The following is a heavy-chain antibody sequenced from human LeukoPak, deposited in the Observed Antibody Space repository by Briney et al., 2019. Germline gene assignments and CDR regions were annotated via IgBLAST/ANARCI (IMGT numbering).Heavy chain of an antibody. CDR1: GFTFSSSG. CDR3: VKTLKYYGSGRGLFDS. CDR2: FSSDGSST. V-gene: IGHV3-64D*06. Sequence: PGGSLRLSCSASGFTFSSSGMYWVRQAPGKGLECVSAFSSDGSSTFYADSVKGRFTISRDNSKNMLYLQMSSLRADDTAVYYCVKTLKYYGSGRGLFDSWGQGILVTVSS. J-gene: IGHJ4*02. D-gene: IGHD3-10*01.